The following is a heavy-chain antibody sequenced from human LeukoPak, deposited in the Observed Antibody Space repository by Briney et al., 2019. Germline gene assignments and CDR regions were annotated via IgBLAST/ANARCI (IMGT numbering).Heavy chain of an antibody. CDR2: IYPGDSDT. CDR3: ARRGCNGGSCYAY. D-gene: IGHD2-15*01. Sequence: GESLKISCKGSGYSSSNDWIGWVRQMPGKGLEWMGIIYPGDSDTRYSPSFQGQVTISADKSISTAYLQWSSLGASDTAVYYCARRGCNGGSCYAYWGQGTLVTVSS. J-gene: IGHJ4*02. CDR1: GYSSSNDW. V-gene: IGHV5-51*01.